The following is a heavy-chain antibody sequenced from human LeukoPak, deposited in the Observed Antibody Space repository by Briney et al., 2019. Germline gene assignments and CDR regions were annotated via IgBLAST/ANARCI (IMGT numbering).Heavy chain of an antibody. CDR2: INIRNYI. CDR3: AREGGYCSGGSCRWFDS. Sequence: KSGGSLRLSCAASGFTFDDYDMNWVRQAPGKGLEWVSSINIRNYIYYADSVKGRFTISRDNAKNSLYLQMNSLRAEDTAVYYCAREGGYCSGGSCRWFDSWGQGSLVTVSS. CDR1: GFTFDDYD. J-gene: IGHJ5*01. V-gene: IGHV3-69-1*01. D-gene: IGHD2-15*01.